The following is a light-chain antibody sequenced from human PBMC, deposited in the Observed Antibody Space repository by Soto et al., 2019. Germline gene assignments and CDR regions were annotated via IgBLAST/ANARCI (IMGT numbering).Light chain of an antibody. CDR3: CSYASRSAYV. CDR1: RSDVGSGNHNL. V-gene: IGLV2-23*02. CDR2: EVT. Sequence: QSALTQPASVSGSPGQSITISCTGTRSDVGSGNHNLVSWYRQRPGTAPKLMIYEVTTRPSGVSDRFSGSTSGYTASLTIAGLHAEEEEDYCCCSYASRSAYVFGTGTKVTVL. J-gene: IGLJ1*01.